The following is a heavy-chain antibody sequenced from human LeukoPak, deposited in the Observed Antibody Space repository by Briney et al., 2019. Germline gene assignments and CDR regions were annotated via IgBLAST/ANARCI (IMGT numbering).Heavy chain of an antibody. Sequence: TLSLTCTVSGGSISSGSYYWSWIRQPAGKGLEWIGRIYTSGSTNYNPSLKSRVTISVDTSKNQFSLKLSSVTAADTAVYYCARDRDYGDYVEAFDIWGQGTMVTVSS. J-gene: IGHJ3*02. D-gene: IGHD4-17*01. V-gene: IGHV4-61*02. CDR1: GGSISSGSYY. CDR2: IYTSGST. CDR3: ARDRDYGDYVEAFDI.